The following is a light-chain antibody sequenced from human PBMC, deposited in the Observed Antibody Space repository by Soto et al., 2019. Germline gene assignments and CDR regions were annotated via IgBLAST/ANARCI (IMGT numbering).Light chain of an antibody. J-gene: IGLJ1*01. CDR2: DVD. CDR3: SSYTISSTYV. V-gene: IGLV2-14*03. CDR1: SSDIGDYNY. Sequence: QSVLTQPASVSGSPGQSITISCTGTSSDIGDYNYVSWYQQHPGRAPKLMIYDVDSRPSGVSNRFSGSKSGNTASLTISGLQAEDEADYYCSSYTISSTYVFGTGTKHTFL.